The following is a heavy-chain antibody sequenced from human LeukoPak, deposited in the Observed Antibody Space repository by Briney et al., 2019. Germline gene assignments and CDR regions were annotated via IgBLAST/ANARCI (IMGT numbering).Heavy chain of an antibody. CDR2: IYYSGST. D-gene: IGHD3-10*01. CDR3: ARPLYYYGSGSPGAFDI. J-gene: IGHJ3*02. Sequence: SETLSLTCTVSGGSISSSSYYWGWIRQPPGRGLEWIGSIYYSGSTYYNPSLKSRVTISVDTPKNQFSLKLSSVTAADTAVYYCARPLYYYGSGSPGAFDIWGQGTMVTVSS. CDR1: GGSISSSSYY. V-gene: IGHV4-39*07.